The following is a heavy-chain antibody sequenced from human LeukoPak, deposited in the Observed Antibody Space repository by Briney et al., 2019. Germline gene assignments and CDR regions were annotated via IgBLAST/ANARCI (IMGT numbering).Heavy chain of an antibody. CDR2: INPNSGGT. V-gene: IGHV1-2*04. CDR3: ARGVAGTAYYFDY. J-gene: IGHJ4*02. CDR1: GYTFTGYY. Sequence: ASVKVSCKASGYTFTGYYMHWVRQAPGQGLEWIGWINPNSGGTNYAQKFQGWVTMTRDTSISTAYMELSRLRSDDTAVYYCARGVAGTAYYFDYWGQGTLVTASS. D-gene: IGHD6-19*01.